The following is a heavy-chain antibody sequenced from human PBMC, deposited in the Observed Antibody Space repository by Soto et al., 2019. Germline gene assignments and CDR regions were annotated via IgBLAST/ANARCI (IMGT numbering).Heavy chain of an antibody. V-gene: IGHV4-59*08. CDR1: GGSTSSYY. D-gene: IGHD2-21*01. J-gene: IGHJ2*01. CDR2: IYYSGST. CDR3: ARHVDWYFDL. Sequence: QVQLQESGPGLVKPSETLSLTCTVSGGSTSSYYWSWIRQPPGKGLEWIGYIYYSGSTNYNPSLKSRVTISVDTSKNQFSLKLSSMTAADTAVYYCARHVDWYFDLWGRGTLVTVSS.